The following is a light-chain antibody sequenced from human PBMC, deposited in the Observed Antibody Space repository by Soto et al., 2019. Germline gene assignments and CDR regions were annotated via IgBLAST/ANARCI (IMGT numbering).Light chain of an antibody. Sequence: QSALTQPASVSGSPGQSITISCTGTNSDVGSYNLVSWYQHHPGKAPKLMVYEGSRRPSGVSNRFSGSKSGNTASLTISGLQAEDEADYFCCSYAGTSGAHWVFGGGTKLNVL. J-gene: IGLJ3*02. CDR2: EGS. V-gene: IGLV2-23*01. CDR1: NSDVGSYNL. CDR3: CSYAGTSGAHWV.